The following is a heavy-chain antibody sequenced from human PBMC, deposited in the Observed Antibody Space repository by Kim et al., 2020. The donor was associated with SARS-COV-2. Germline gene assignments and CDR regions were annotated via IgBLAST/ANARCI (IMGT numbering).Heavy chain of an antibody. D-gene: IGHD6-13*01. CDR3: ARNTATWYFGP. V-gene: IGHV4-39*01. J-gene: IGHJ5*02. Sequence: SETLSLICSVSGDSISTSHDYWAWIRQPPGKGLEWIGSIQGTTGYIYFNPSLKSRVVISVDASKNQFSLRLSSVTATDTSIFYCARNTATWYFGPWGQGT. CDR1: GDSISTSHDY. CDR2: IQGTTGYI.